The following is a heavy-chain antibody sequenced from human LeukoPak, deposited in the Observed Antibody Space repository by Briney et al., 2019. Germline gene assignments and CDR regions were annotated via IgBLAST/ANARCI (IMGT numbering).Heavy chain of an antibody. CDR1: GDSISSGGYS. D-gene: IGHD6-13*01. CDR2: ISHSGNI. CDR3: ARESSSSWSAVDY. J-gene: IGHJ4*02. Sequence: PSETLSLTCAVSGDSISSGGYSWNWIRQPPGKGLEWIGHISHSGNIYYNPSLKSRVTISVDTSKNQFSLKLNSVTAADTAVYYCARESSSSWSAVDYWGQGTLVTVSS. V-gene: IGHV4-30-2*01.